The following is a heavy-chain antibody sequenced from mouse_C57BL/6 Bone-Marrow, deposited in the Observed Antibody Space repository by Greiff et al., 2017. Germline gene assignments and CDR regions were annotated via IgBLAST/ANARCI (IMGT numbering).Heavy chain of an antibody. J-gene: IGHJ2*01. CDR3: ASSSLSTTVVATGFDY. Sequence: QVQLQQPGAELVKPGASVKLSCKASGYTFTSYWMHWVKQRPGRGLEWIGRIDPNSGGTKYNEKFKSKATLTVDKPSSTAYMQLSSLTSKDSAVYYCASSSLSTTVVATGFDYWGQGTTLTVSS. CDR2: IDPNSGGT. CDR1: GYTFTSYW. V-gene: IGHV1-72*01. D-gene: IGHD1-1*01.